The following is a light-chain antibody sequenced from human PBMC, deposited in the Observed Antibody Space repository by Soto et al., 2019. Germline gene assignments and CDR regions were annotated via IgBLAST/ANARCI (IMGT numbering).Light chain of an antibody. Sequence: DIQMTQSPSSLSASVGDRVTITCQASQDISNYLNWYQQKPGKAPKLLIYDASNLETGFPSRFSGSGSGTDFTFTISRLQSEDIETYYCQQYDNLPYTFGQGTKLEIK. CDR2: DAS. CDR1: QDISNY. J-gene: IGKJ2*01. CDR3: QQYDNLPYT. V-gene: IGKV1-33*01.